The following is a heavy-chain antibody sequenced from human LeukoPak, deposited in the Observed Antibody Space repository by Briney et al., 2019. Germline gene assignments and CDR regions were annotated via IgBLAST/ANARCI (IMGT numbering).Heavy chain of an antibody. CDR2: ISSSSSYI. D-gene: IGHD2-15*01. Sequence: GGSLRLSCAASGFTFSSYEMNWVRQAPGKGLEWVSSISSSSSYIYYADSVKGRFTISRDNARKSLYLQMNSLRAEDAAIYYCARDSDVHCSGGSCTNFDYWGQGTLVTVSS. CDR3: ARDSDVHCSGGSCTNFDY. J-gene: IGHJ4*02. CDR1: GFTFSSYE. V-gene: IGHV3-21*01.